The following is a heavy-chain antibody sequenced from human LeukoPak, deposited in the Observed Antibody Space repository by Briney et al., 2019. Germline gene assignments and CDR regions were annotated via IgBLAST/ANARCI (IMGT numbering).Heavy chain of an antibody. Sequence: PSETLSLTCAVYGGSFSGYYWSWIRQPPGKGLEWIGEINHSGSTNYNPSLKSRVTISVDTSKNQFSLKLSSVTAADTAVYYCARGYCSSTSCYYPHGMDVWGQGTTVTVSS. CDR3: ARGYCSSTSCYYPHGMDV. CDR2: INHSGST. CDR1: GGSFSGYY. V-gene: IGHV4-34*01. J-gene: IGHJ6*02. D-gene: IGHD2-2*01.